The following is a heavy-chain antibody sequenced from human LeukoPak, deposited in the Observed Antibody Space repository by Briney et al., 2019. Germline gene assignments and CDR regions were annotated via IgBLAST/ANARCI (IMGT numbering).Heavy chain of an antibody. J-gene: IGHJ3*02. D-gene: IGHD5-12*01. CDR2: ISAYNGNT. Sequence: GASVKVSCTASGYTFTSYGISWVRQAPGQGLEWMGWISAYNGNTNYAQKLQGRVTMTTDTSTSTAYMELRSLRSDDTAVYYCAREGLIVATTAHHDAFDIWGQGTMVTVSS. CDR1: GYTFTSYG. V-gene: IGHV1-18*01. CDR3: AREGLIVATTAHHDAFDI.